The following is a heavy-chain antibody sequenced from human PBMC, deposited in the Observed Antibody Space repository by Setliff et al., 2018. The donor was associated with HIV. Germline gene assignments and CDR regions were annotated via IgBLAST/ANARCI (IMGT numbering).Heavy chain of an antibody. V-gene: IGHV4-34*01. D-gene: IGHD3-10*01. CDR2: INHSGGT. CDR1: GGSFTAYH. J-gene: IGHJ3*01. Sequence: SETLSLTCAVYGGSFTAYHWSWIRQPPGRGREWIAEINHSGGTNHNPSLKSRITISVDTSKKQVSLKLTSVTAADTAIYYCARAGNFGDWDGFDVWGQGTMVTVSS. CDR3: ARAGNFGDWDGFDV.